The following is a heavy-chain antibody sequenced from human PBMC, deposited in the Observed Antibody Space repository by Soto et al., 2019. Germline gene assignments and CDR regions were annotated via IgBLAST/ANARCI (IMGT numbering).Heavy chain of an antibody. CDR1: GGTFSSYA. V-gene: IGHV1-69*01. CDR3: ARDPRRQLDDAFDI. J-gene: IGHJ3*02. CDR2: IITIFGTA. Sequence: QVQLVQSGAEVKKPGSSVKVSCKASGGTFSSYAISWVRQAPGQGLEWMGGIITIFGTANYAQQFQGRVTITADESTSTAYMALSSLRSEDTAVYYCARDPRRQLDDAFDIWGQGTMVTVSS. D-gene: IGHD6-13*01.